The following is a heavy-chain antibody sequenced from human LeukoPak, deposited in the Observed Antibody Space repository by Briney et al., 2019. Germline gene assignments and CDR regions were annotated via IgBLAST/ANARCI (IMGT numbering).Heavy chain of an antibody. V-gene: IGHV4-38-2*01. J-gene: IGHJ4*02. CDR2: IYHSGGT. D-gene: IGHD3-3*01. Sequence: SETLSLTCAVSGYSISSGYYWGWIRQPPGKGLEWIGSIYHSGGTYYNPSLKGRVTISVDTSKNQFSLKLSSVTAADTAVYYCARTYYDFWRSFFDYWGQGTLVTVSS. CDR3: ARTYYDFWRSFFDY. CDR1: GYSISSGYY.